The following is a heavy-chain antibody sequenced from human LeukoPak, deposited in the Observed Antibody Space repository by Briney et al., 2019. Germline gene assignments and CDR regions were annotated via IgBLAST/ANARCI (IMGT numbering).Heavy chain of an antibody. Sequence: PSETLSLTCAVYGGSFSGYYWSWIRQPPGKGLEWIGEINHSGSTNYNPSLKSRVTISVDTSKNQFSLKLSSVTAADTAVCYCARGVRYGSGSYRAKNWFDPWGQGTLVTVSS. CDR2: INHSGST. V-gene: IGHV4-34*01. J-gene: IGHJ5*02. CDR3: ARGVRYGSGSYRAKNWFDP. D-gene: IGHD3-10*01. CDR1: GGSFSGYY.